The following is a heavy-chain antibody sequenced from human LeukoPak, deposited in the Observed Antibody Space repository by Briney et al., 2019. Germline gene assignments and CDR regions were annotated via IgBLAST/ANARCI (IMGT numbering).Heavy chain of an antibody. CDR3: GYDFWSGYYPDY. CDR1: GGSISSSSYY. V-gene: IGHV4-39*01. D-gene: IGHD3-3*01. J-gene: IGHJ4*02. Sequence: SETLSLTCTVSGGSISSSSYYWGWIRQPPGKGLEWIGSIYYGGSTYYNPSLKSRVTISVDTSKNQFSLKLSSVTAADTAVYYCGYDFWSGYYPDYWGQGTLVTVSS. CDR2: IYYGGST.